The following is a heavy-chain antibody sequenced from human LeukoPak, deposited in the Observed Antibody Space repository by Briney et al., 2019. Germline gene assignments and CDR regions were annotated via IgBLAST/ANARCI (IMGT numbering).Heavy chain of an antibody. J-gene: IGHJ4*02. CDR3: ARGSAEKDYDSSGFDH. V-gene: IGHV1-2*02. D-gene: IGHD3-22*01. Sequence: ASVKVSCKASGYTFTGYYMLWVRQAPGQGLEWMGWINPNSGGTNNAQKFQGRVTMTRDTSISTAYMELSTLRSDDTAVYYCARGSAEKDYDSSGFDHWGQGTLVTVSS. CDR2: INPNSGGT. CDR1: GYTFTGYY.